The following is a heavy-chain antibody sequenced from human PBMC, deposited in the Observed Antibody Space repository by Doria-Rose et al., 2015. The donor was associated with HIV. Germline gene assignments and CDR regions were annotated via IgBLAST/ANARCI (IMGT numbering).Heavy chain of an antibody. CDR3: ARIKSSRWYHKYYFDF. J-gene: IGHJ4*02. D-gene: IGHD6-13*01. CDR2: IFSDDES. Sequence: VTLKESGPVLVKPTETLTLTCTVSGVSLSSPGMGVSWIRQPPGKPLEWLANIFSDDESSYKPSLKSRLTISRGTSKSQVVLTMTDMDPVDTATYYCARIKSSRWYHKYYFDFWGQGTLVIVSA. CDR1: GVSLSSPGMG. V-gene: IGHV2-26*01.